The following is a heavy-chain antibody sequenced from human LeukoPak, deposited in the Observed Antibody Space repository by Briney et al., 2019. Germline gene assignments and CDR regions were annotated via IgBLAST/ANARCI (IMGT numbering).Heavy chain of an antibody. Sequence: GGSLRLSCAASGFTFSTYAMSWVRQAPGKGLEWVSGIGGSSGSTNYADSVKGRFTISRDSSKNTVYLQMNSLRAEDTAVYYCAKDRCSTTSCHLLDYWGQGTLVTVSS. V-gene: IGHV3-23*01. D-gene: IGHD2-2*01. CDR3: AKDRCSTTSCHLLDY. CDR2: IGGSSGST. J-gene: IGHJ4*02. CDR1: GFTFSTYA.